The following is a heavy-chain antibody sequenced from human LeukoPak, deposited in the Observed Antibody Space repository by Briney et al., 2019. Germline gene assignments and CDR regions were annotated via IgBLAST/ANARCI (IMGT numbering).Heavy chain of an antibody. CDR2: IYYSGST. V-gene: IGHV4-61*01. J-gene: IGHJ6*03. D-gene: IGHD2-21*02. Sequence: PSETLSLTCTVSGGSISGSSYYWSWIRQPPGKGLEWIGYIYYSGSTNYNPSLKSRVTISVDTSKNQFSLKLSSVTAADTAVYYCAGGGVVTATSYYYMDVWGKGTTVTISS. CDR1: GGSISGSSYY. CDR3: AGGGVVTATSYYYMDV.